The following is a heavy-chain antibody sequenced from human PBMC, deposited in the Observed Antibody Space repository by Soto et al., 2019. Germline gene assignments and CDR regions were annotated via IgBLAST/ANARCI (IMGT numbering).Heavy chain of an antibody. J-gene: IGHJ6*03. CDR3: ASHMANSSYYCYSLDV. D-gene: IGHD5-12*01. V-gene: IGHV5-51*01. Sequence: PGESLKISCKGSGYTFTDYWIGWVRQLPGKGLEWMGIIYPGDSDTRYSPSFQGHVTITADKSTSTAYLQWNTLKASDTAMYYCASHMANSSYYCYSLDVWGQGTTVTVFS. CDR1: GYTFTDYW. CDR2: IYPGDSDT.